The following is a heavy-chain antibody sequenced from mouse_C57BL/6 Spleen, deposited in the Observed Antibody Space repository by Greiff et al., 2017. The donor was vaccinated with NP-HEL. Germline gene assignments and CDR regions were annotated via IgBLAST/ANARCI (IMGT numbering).Heavy chain of an antibody. CDR2: ISDGGSYT. CDR3: ARGLLRKIFAY. Sequence: EVQVVESGGGLVKPGGSLKLSCAASGFTFSSYAMSWVRQTPEKRLEWVATISDGGSYTYYPDNVKGRFTISRDNAKNNLYLQMSHLKSEDTAMYYCARGLLRKIFAYWGQGTLVTVSA. CDR1: GFTFSSYA. V-gene: IGHV5-4*01. J-gene: IGHJ3*01.